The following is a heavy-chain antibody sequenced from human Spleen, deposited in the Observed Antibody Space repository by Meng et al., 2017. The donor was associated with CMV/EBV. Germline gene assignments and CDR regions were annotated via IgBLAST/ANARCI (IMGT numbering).Heavy chain of an antibody. D-gene: IGHD3-3*01. J-gene: IGHJ6*02. V-gene: IGHV3-48*04. Sequence: GGSLRLSCAASGFNFNTYSMNWVRQAPGKGLEWVSYISFSSTTIYYADSVKGRFTISRDNAKKSLFLQMDSLRVDDTAVCYCARNIWSGRYGPGYYGMDVWGQGTTVTVSS. CDR3: ARNIWSGRYGPGYYGMDV. CDR1: GFNFNTYS. CDR2: ISFSSTTI.